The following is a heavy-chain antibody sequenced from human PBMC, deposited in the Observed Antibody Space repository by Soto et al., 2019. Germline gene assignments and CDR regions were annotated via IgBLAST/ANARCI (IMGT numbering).Heavy chain of an antibody. D-gene: IGHD4-4*01. CDR1: GFTFTSSA. CDR2: IVVGSGNT. Sequence: SVKVSCKASGFTFTSSAVRWVRQARGQRLEWIGWIVVGSGNTNYAQKFQERVTITRDMSTSTAYMELSSLRSEDTAAYYCAAVGPNYSPGYYGMDVWGQGTTVTVSS. CDR3: AAVGPNYSPGYYGMDV. J-gene: IGHJ6*02. V-gene: IGHV1-58*01.